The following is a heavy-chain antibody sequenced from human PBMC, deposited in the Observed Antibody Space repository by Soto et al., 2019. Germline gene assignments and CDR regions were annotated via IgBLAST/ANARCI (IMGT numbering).Heavy chain of an antibody. CDR2: SYYSGST. V-gene: IGHV4-31*03. Sequence: QVQLQESGPGLVKPSPTLSLTCTVSGGSISSGGYSWNWIRQHPGRGLQWIGYSYYSGSTDYNPSLKSRVIISVDTSKNQFSLKLTSVTAADTAVYYCAATVTTFSGMDVWGQGTTVTVSS. J-gene: IGHJ6*02. CDR3: AATVTTFSGMDV. D-gene: IGHD4-17*01. CDR1: GGSISSGGYS.